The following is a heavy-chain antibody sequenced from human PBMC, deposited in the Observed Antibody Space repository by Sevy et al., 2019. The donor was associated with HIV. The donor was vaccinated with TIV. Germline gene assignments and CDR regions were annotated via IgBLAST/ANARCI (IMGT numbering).Heavy chain of an antibody. CDR3: AILGVDCVSTNCYGMRSLSFDF. CDR2: IWYDGSNT. CDR1: GFIFSYYG. D-gene: IGHD2-2*01. Sequence: GGSLRLSCAASGFIFSYYGMHWVRQAPGKGLEWVAVIWYDGSNTIYADSVKGRFTISRDNAKNTLYLQMNRLRPEDTAVYFCAILGVDCVSTNCYGMRSLSFDFWGQGTLVTVSS. J-gene: IGHJ4*02. V-gene: IGHV3-30*02.